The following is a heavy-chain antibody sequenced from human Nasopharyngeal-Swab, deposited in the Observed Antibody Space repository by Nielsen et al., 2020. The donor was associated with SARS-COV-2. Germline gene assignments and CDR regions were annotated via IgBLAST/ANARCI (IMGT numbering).Heavy chain of an antibody. D-gene: IGHD5-12*01. CDR2: MNPNSGNT. CDR3: ARGFIVATIFHYYYYMDV. CDR1: GYTFTGYY. V-gene: IGHV1-8*02. J-gene: IGHJ6*03. Sequence: ASLKVSCKASGYTFTGYYMHWVRQATGQGLEWMGWMNPNSGNTGYAQKFQGRVTMTRNTSISKAYMELSSLRSEDTAVYYCARGFIVATIFHYYYYMDVWGKGTTVTVSS.